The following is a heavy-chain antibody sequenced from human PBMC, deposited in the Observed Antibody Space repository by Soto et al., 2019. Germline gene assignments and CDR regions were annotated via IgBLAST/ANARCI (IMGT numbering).Heavy chain of an antibody. CDR2: ISSSSTTM. CDR1: GFTFSSYS. D-gene: IGHD4-17*01. CDR3: ARFPHGDYFDY. Sequence: EVQLVESGGGLIQPGGSLRLSCAASGFTFSSYSMNWVRQAPGKGLEWVSYISSSSTTMHYADSVEGRFTIYRDNARNSLYLQMNSLRAEDTAVYYCARFPHGDYFDYWGQGTLVTVSS. J-gene: IGHJ4*02. V-gene: IGHV3-48*01.